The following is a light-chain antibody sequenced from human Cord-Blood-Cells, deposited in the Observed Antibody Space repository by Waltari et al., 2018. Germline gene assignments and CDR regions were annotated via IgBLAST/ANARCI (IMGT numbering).Light chain of an antibody. CDR1: QSVSSY. V-gene: IGKV3-11*01. J-gene: IGKJ5*01. CDR3: QQRSNCSIT. CDR2: DAA. Sequence: EIVLTQSPATLSLSPGERATLSCRASQSVSSYLACYQQKPGQAPRLLIYDAANMATGIPARFSGVWSGTDVTLTISGLEPEDFAVYYCQQRSNCSITFGQGTRLEIK.